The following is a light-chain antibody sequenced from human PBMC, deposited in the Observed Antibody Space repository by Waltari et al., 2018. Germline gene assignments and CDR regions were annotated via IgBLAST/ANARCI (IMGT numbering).Light chain of an antibody. CDR1: QSIRSN. V-gene: IGKV3-15*01. J-gene: IGKJ1*01. Sequence: EIVMTQPPATLYVFPGERETLSCRASQSIRSNLAWYQHKPGQAPRLLIYGASTRATGIPARFSGSGSGTEFTLTISSLQSEDFAVYFCQQYDNWLGTFGQGTKVEIK. CDR2: GAS. CDR3: QQYDNWLGT.